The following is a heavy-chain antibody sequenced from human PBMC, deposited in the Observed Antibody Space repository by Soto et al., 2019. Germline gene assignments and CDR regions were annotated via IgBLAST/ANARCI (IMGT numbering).Heavy chain of an antibody. CDR2: ISGSGGSP. D-gene: IGHD2-8*01. Sequence: EVQLLESGGGLVQPGGSLRLSCAASGFSFSTYTMSWVRRAQGKGLEWVSAISGSGGSPSYADSVQGRFTISRDNPKKTLYLQMNSLRAEDTAVYYCAKVRCTTSNCYVPDYWGQGTLVTVSS. V-gene: IGHV3-23*01. CDR1: GFSFSTYT. J-gene: IGHJ4*02. CDR3: AKVRCTTSNCYVPDY.